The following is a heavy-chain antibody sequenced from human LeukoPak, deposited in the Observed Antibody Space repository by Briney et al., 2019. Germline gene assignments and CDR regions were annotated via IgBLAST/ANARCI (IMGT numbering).Heavy chain of an antibody. Sequence: ASVKVSCKTSGYTFSNYGVSWVRQAPGQGLEWMGWISAYNNNTNYAQKFQGRLTMTTDTSTSTAYMELRSLRSDDTAVYYCARDHYYGSGTELPPDDYWGQETLVTVSS. D-gene: IGHD3-10*01. J-gene: IGHJ4*02. V-gene: IGHV1-18*01. CDR2: ISAYNNNT. CDR3: ARDHYYGSGTELPPDDY. CDR1: GYTFSNYG.